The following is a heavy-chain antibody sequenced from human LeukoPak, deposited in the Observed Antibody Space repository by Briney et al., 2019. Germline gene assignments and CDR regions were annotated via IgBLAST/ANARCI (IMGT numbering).Heavy chain of an antibody. CDR1: GFTFSDYG. J-gene: IGHJ4*02. CDR3: VEGMKIKAAGYYFDY. V-gene: IGHV3-30*18. Sequence: PGGSLRLSCAASGFTFSDYGMHWVRQAPGKGLEWVAVIANDGRDKKYADSVRGRFTISRDNSKNTVYLQMNSLRAEDTAVFYCVEGMKIKAAGYYFDYWGQGTLVTVSS. D-gene: IGHD6-13*01. CDR2: IANDGRDK.